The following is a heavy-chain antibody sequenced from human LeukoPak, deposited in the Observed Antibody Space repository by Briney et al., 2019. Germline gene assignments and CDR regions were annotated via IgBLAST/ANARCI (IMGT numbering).Heavy chain of an antibody. CDR1: GVSISSYY. Sequence: PSETLSLTCIVSGVSISSYYWSWIRQPPGKGLEWIGYIYYSGSTNYNPSLKSRVTISVDTSKNRFSLKLSSVTAADTAVYYCARDNYQFWSGSDEEENWFDPWGQGTLVTVSS. V-gene: IGHV4-59*01. CDR3: ARDNYQFWSGSDEEENWFDP. J-gene: IGHJ5*02. D-gene: IGHD3-3*01. CDR2: IYYSGST.